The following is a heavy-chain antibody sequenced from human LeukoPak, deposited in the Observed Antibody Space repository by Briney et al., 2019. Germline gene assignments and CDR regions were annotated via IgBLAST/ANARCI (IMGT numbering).Heavy chain of an antibody. D-gene: IGHD2-2*01. CDR2: INPNSGGT. V-gene: IGHV1-2*02. Sequence: ASVKVSCEASGYTFTGYYMHWVRQAPGQGLEWMGWINPNSGGTNYAQKFQGRVAMTRDTSISTAYMELSRLRSDDTAVYYCARDRGPPYQPLLVYFDYWGQGTLVTVSS. CDR3: ARDRGPPYQPLLVYFDY. CDR1: GYTFTGYY. J-gene: IGHJ4*02.